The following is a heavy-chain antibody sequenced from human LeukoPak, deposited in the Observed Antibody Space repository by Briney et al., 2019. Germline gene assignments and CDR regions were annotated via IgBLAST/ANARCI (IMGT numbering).Heavy chain of an antibody. CDR1: GGTFSSYA. CDR3: ARVRWELFNWFDP. CDR2: IIPIFGTA. J-gene: IGHJ5*02. D-gene: IGHD1-26*01. Sequence: GSSVKVSCKASGGTFSSYAISWVRQAPGQGLEWMGGIIPIFGTANYAQKFQGRVTITTDESTSTAYMELSSLRSEDTAVYYCARVRWELFNWFDPWGLGTLVTVSS. V-gene: IGHV1-69*05.